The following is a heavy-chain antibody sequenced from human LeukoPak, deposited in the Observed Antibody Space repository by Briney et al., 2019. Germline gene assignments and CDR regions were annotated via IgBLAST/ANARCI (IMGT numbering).Heavy chain of an antibody. V-gene: IGHV4-39*07. CDR2: IYYSGST. CDR3: ARLYGNFQNYYDY. CDR1: GGSISSGSYY. J-gene: IGHJ4*02. Sequence: SETLSLTCTVSGGSISSGSYYWGWIRQPPGKGLEWIGSIYYSGSTYYNPSLKSRVTISVDTSKNHFSVKLTSVTTADTAVYYCARLYGNFQNYYDYWGQGTLVTVSS. D-gene: IGHD1-7*01.